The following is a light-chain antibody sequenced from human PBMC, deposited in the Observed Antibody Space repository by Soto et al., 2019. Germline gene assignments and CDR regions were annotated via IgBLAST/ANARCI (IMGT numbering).Light chain of an antibody. Sequence: QSALTQPASVSGSPGQSITISCTGTSSDVGTYNYVSWYQQHPGKAPKVMIYEVTYRPSGVSNRFSGSRSGNTASLTISGLQAEDEAEYYCSSYTGSSTLCVFGTGTKVTVL. CDR1: SSDVGTYNY. CDR3: SSYTGSSTLCV. V-gene: IGLV2-14*01. CDR2: EVT. J-gene: IGLJ1*01.